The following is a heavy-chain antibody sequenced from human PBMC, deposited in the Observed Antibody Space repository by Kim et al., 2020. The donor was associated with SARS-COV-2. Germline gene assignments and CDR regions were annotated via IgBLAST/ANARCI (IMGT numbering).Heavy chain of an antibody. CDR3: ARDGDWNYGNWYLDL. V-gene: IGHV3-53*01. J-gene: IGHJ2*01. D-gene: IGHD1-7*01. CDR1: GFTVSSNY. CDR2: IYSGGST. Sequence: GGSLRLSCAASGFTVSSNYMSWVRQAPGKGLEWVSVIYSGGSTYYADSVKGRFTISRDNSKNTLYLQMNSLRAEDTAVYYCARDGDWNYGNWYLDLWGRGTLVTVSS.